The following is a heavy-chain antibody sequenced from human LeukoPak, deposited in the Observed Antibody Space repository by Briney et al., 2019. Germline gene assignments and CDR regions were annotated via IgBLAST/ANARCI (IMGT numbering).Heavy chain of an antibody. J-gene: IGHJ6*02. V-gene: IGHV1-18*01. CDR3: ARDRLQTVPYYYYGMDV. CDR1: GYTFTSYG. Sequence: PWASVKVSCKASGYTFTSYGISWVRQAPGQGLEWMGWISAYNGNTNYAQKLQGRVTMTTDTSTSTAYMELRSLRSDDTAVYYCARDRLQTVPYYYYGMDVWSQGTTVTVSS. D-gene: IGHD3-16*01. CDR2: ISAYNGNT.